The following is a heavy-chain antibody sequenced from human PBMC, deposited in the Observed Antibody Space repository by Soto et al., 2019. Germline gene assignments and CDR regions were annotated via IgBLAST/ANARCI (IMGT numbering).Heavy chain of an antibody. J-gene: IGHJ3*01. V-gene: IGHV3-53*01. D-gene: IGHD1-1*01. Sequence: DVQLVESGGGLIQPGESLRLSCAAFGLTISGKKYVAWVRQAPGKGLEWVSALYDVDGSFYADSVKGRFTTSSDSSKTTVYLQMNYLRPDDTAVYYCATWNEREHAYDVWGQGTTVTVSS. CDR3: ATWNEREHAYDV. CDR2: LYDVDGS. CDR1: GLTISGKKY.